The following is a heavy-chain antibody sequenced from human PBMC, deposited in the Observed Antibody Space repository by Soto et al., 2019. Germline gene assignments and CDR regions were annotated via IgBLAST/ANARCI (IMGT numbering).Heavy chain of an antibody. V-gene: IGHV4-39*01. D-gene: IGHD4-17*01. CDR3: ARRSTVTYDY. Sequence: SETLSLTCTVSGGSLTSNSYYWGWIRQPPGKGLEWIGSFYYSQSTYFNPSLESRVTISVETSKNQYSLKLSAVTAADTAVYYCARRSTVTYDYWGHGILGTVSS. J-gene: IGHJ4*01. CDR2: FYYSQST. CDR1: GGSLTSNSYY.